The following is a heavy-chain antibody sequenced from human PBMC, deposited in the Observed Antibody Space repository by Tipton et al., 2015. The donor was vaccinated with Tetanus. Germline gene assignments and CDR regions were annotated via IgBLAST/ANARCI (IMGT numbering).Heavy chain of an antibody. J-gene: IGHJ4*02. CDR1: GFTFSNYN. CDR2: ISYSGNSI. Sequence: SLRLSCAASGFTFSNYNINWVRQAPGKGLEWVSFISYSGNSIHYTDSVKGRFTISRDNARNSLYLQMNSLRDDDTAVYYCASAPDFWTTSFDYWGQGTPVTVSS. D-gene: IGHD3-3*01. V-gene: IGHV3-48*02. CDR3: ASAPDFWTTSFDY.